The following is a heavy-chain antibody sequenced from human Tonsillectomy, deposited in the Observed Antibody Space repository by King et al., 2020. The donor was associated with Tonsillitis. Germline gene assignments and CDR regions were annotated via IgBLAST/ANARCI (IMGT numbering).Heavy chain of an antibody. CDR2: ISGTSIRT. CDR3: AKDSPLDYGMDV. CDR1: GFTFSDYA. V-gene: IGHV3-23*04. Sequence: VQLVESGGGLVQPGGFLRLSCAASGFTFSDYAMTWVRQAPGKGLEWVSTISGTSIRTYYADSVEGRFTISRDNSKNTLYLQMNSLRAEDTAVYYCAKDSPLDYGMDVWGQGTTVTVSS. J-gene: IGHJ6*02.